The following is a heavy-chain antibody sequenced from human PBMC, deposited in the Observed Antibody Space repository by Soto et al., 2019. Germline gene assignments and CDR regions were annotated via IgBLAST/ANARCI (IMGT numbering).Heavy chain of an antibody. CDR1: GVTLSSYA. J-gene: IGHJ4*02. D-gene: IGHD2-2*01. Sequence: PXGSLRLSCAASGVTLSSYAMHWVRQAPGKGLEWVVATSYDGSNKYYADSVKGRFTISRDNSKNTLYLQMNSLRAEDTAVYYCARGPSSLTRFDYWGQGTLVTVPQ. CDR3: ARGPSSLTRFDY. CDR2: TSYDGSNK. V-gene: IGHV3-30-3*01.